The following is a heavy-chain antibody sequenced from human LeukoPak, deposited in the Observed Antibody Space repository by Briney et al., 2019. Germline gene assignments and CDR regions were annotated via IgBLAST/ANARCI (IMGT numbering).Heavy chain of an antibody. Sequence: ASVKVTCRVSGYPFTVNYIHWMRQPAGQGLDRMGWMNVDNGDAHGAQKFQARVSVTRETYSSTAYMELSGLTSDDTALYFCALSIQSASIPAFDYWGKGTLITVSS. J-gene: IGHJ4*02. V-gene: IGHV1-2*02. CDR2: MNVDNGDA. CDR3: ALSIQSASIPAFDY. CDR1: GYPFTVNY. D-gene: IGHD2-15*01.